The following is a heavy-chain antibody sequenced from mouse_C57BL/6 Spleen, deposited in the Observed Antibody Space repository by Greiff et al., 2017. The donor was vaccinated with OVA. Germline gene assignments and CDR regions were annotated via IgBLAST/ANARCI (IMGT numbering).Heavy chain of an antibody. J-gene: IGHJ4*01. Sequence: QVQLQQPGAELVRPGSSVKLSCKASGYTFTSYWMDWVKQRPGQGLEWIGNIYPSDSETHYNQKFKDKATLTVDKSSSTAYMQLSSLTSEDSAVYYCARGAIIYAMDYWGQGTSVTVSS. CDR2: IYPSDSET. V-gene: IGHV1-61*01. CDR1: GYTFTSYW. CDR3: ARGAIIYAMDY.